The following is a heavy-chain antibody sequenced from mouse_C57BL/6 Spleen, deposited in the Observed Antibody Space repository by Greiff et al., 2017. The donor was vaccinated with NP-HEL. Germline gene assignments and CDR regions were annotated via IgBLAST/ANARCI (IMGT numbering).Heavy chain of an antibody. Sequence: QVQLQQPGAELVRPGSSVKLSCKASGYTFTSYWMHWVKQRPIQGLEWIGNIDPSDSETHYNQKFKDKATLTVDKSSSTAYMQLSSLTSEDSAAYYCARIRRGNYYAMDYWGQGTSVTVSS. V-gene: IGHV1-52*01. D-gene: IGHD2-12*01. J-gene: IGHJ4*01. CDR2: IDPSDSET. CDR3: ARIRRGNYYAMDY. CDR1: GYTFTSYW.